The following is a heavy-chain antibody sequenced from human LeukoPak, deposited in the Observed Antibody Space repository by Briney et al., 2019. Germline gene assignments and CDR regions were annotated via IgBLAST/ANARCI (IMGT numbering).Heavy chain of an antibody. CDR1: GFTFSSYS. CDR3: ARKLGYIDY. J-gene: IGHJ4*02. V-gene: IGHV3-21*01. Sequence: GGSLRLSCAASGFTFSSYSMNWVRQAPGKGLEWVSSISSSSYIYYADSVKGRLTISRDNAKNSLYLQMNSLGDEDTAVYYCARKLGYIDYWGQGTLVTVSS. D-gene: IGHD2-15*01. CDR2: ISSSSYI.